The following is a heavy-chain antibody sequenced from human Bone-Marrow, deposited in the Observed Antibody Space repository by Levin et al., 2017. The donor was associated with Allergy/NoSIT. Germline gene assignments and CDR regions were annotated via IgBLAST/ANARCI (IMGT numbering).Heavy chain of an antibody. CDR1: GFTFSRNW. V-gene: IGHV3-7*01. Sequence: GGSLRLSCVVSGFTFSRNWMTWVRQAPGKGLEWVANIKQDGSDKNYLDSVRARFTISRDNAKNSLYLQMNSLRAEDTAVYYCARYGGWSHFDYWGQGTLVTVSS. D-gene: IGHD6-19*01. CDR3: ARYGGWSHFDY. J-gene: IGHJ4*02. CDR2: IKQDGSDK.